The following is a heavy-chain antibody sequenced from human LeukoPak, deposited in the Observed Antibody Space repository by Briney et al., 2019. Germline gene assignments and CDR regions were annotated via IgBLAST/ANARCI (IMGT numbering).Heavy chain of an antibody. CDR2: IYSGGST. J-gene: IGHJ4*02. Sequence: EGSLRLSCAASGFTVSSNYMSWVRQAPGKGLEWVSVIYSGGSTYYADSVKGRFTISRDNSKNTLYLQMNSLRAEDTAVYYCARVGGYSSGPDYWGQGTLVTVSS. CDR1: GFTVSSNY. CDR3: ARVGGYSSGPDY. D-gene: IGHD6-19*01. V-gene: IGHV3-53*01.